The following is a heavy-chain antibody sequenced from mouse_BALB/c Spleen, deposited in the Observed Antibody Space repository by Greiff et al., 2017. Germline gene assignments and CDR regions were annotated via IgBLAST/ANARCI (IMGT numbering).Heavy chain of an antibody. CDR2: INPYNDGT. V-gene: IGHV1-14*01. Sequence: EVQLQQSGPELVKPGASVKMSCKASGYTFTSYVMHWVKQKPGQGLEWIGYINPYNDGTKYNEKFKGKATLTSDKSSSTAYMELSSLTSEDSAVYYCPSPYGYAWFAYWGQGTLVTVSA. J-gene: IGHJ3*01. D-gene: IGHD2-2*01. CDR1: GYTFTSYV. CDR3: PSPYGYAWFAY.